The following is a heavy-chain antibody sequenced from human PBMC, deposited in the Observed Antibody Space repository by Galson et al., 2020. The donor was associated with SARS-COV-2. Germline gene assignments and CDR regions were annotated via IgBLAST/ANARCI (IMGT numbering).Heavy chain of an antibody. Sequence: GGSLRLSCTASGFIFSDYFIDWVRQAPGKGPEWVGRISNKGRSYSTDYAASVRGRFTLSRDDSRNSVYLQLNSLRTEDTAVYYCIKDDWYSYEYWGQGTLVTVSS. V-gene: IGHV3-72*01. J-gene: IGHJ4*02. CDR1: GFIFSDYF. D-gene: IGHD3-9*01. CDR3: IKDDWYSYEY. CDR2: ISNKGRSYST.